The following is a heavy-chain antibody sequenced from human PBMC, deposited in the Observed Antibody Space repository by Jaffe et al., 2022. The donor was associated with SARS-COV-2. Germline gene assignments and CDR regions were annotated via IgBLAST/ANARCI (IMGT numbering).Heavy chain of an antibody. V-gene: IGHV4-39*01. D-gene: IGHD1-26*01. CDR1: GGSMSTSSYY. CDR2: IYYSGST. J-gene: IGHJ3*02. CDR3: ARRRSGTSYKNAFDI. Sequence: QVQLQESGPGLVKPSEALSLTCTVSGGSMSTSSYYWGWIRQPPGKGLEWIGSIYYSGSTYYNPSLKSRLTISVDTSTNQFSLRVTSVTAADTAVYYCARRRSGTSYKNAFDIWGQGTMVTVSS.